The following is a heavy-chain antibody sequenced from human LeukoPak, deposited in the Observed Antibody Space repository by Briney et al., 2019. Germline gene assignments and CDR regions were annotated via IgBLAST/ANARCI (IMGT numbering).Heavy chain of an antibody. CDR2: IYTSGST. CDR1: GGSIISGSFF. J-gene: IGHJ5*02. D-gene: IGHD1-14*01. CDR3: ARTPLTLFNWFDP. Sequence: PSQTLSLTCTVSGGSIISGSFFWSWIRQPAGKGLEWIGRIYTSGSTNYNPSLKSRVTISLDTSKNQFSLNLSSVTAADTAVYYCARTPLTLFNWFDPWGQGTPVTVSS. V-gene: IGHV4-61*02.